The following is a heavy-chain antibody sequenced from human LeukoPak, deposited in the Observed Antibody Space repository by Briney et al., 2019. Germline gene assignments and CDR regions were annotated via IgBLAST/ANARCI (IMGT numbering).Heavy chain of an antibody. CDR1: GFTFSSYA. D-gene: IGHD2-2*02. V-gene: IGHV3-30*04. CDR3: ARGYCTSSSCYNDY. Sequence: PGRSLRLSCGTSGFTFSSYAFHWVRQAPGKGLEWVATMSFDVNNKYYADSVRGRFTISRDNSKNTLYLQMNSLGAEDTAVYSCARGYCTSSSCYNDYWGQGTLVTVSS. CDR2: MSFDVNNK. J-gene: IGHJ4*02.